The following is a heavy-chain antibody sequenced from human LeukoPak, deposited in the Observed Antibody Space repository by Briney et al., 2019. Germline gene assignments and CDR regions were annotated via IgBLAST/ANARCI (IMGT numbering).Heavy chain of an antibody. J-gene: IGHJ6*03. CDR3: ARGGASDWNYDYYYMDV. Sequence: PARSLRLSCAASGFTFSSYSMQWVRQAPGKGLEWVAVILYDGSNKKYADSVKGRFTISRDNSENTLYLQMNSLRAEDTAVYYCARGGASDWNYDYYYMDVWGKGTTVTVSS. CDR2: ILYDGSNK. D-gene: IGHD1-1*01. CDR1: GFTFSSYS. V-gene: IGHV3-30*03.